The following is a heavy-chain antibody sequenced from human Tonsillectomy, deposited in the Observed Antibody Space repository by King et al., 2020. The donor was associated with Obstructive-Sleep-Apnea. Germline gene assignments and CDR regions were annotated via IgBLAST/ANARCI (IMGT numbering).Heavy chain of an antibody. D-gene: IGHD2-2*01. CDR3: ARGSGTRCYYGLDV. CDR1: GFTFSSYG. Sequence: QLVQSGGGVVQPGRSLRLSCAASGFTFSSYGMHWVRQAPGKGLEWVAVIWYDGSNEYYADSVKGRFTISRDNSKNTLYLQMNGLRAEDTAVYYCARGSGTRCYYGLDVWGQGTTVTVSS. J-gene: IGHJ6*02. CDR2: IWYDGSNE. V-gene: IGHV3-33*01.